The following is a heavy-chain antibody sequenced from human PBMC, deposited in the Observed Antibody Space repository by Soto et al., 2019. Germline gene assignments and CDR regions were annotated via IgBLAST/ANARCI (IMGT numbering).Heavy chain of an antibody. CDR3: ATSYYYDSSGSPIDY. D-gene: IGHD3-22*01. J-gene: IGHJ4*02. CDR1: GYTLTELS. CDR2: FDPEDGGT. V-gene: IGHV1-24*01. Sequence: ASVKVSCKVSGYTLTELSMHWVRQAPGKGLEWMGGFDPEDGGTIYAQKFQGRVTMTEDTSTDTAYMELSSLRSEDTAVYYCATSYYYDSSGSPIDYWGQGTLVTVSS.